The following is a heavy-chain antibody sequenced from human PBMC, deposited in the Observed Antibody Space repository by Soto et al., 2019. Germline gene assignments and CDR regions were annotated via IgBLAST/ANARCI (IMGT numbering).Heavy chain of an antibody. D-gene: IGHD5-12*01. J-gene: IGHJ4*02. CDR2: IYSSGRS. V-gene: IGHV4-30-4*01. CDR3: ARDRGPSTDFFDY. CDR1: GGSIDSDDYY. Sequence: PSETLSLTCTVSGGSIDSDDYYWTWIRQPPGKGLEWIGYIYSSGRSSYNPSLESRLTISIDTSKNQFSLHLNSVSAADPAVYFCARDRGPSTDFFDYWGQGPLVPVSS.